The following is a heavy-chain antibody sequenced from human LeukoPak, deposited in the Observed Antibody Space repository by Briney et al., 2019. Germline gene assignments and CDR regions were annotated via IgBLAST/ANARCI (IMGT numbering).Heavy chain of an antibody. V-gene: IGHV4-38-2*02. J-gene: IGHJ4*02. D-gene: IGHD3-10*01. Sequence: PSETLSLTCTVSGYSISSGYYWGWIRQPPGKGLEWIGSIYHSGSTYYNPSLKSRVTISVDTSKNQFSLKLSSVTAADTAVYYCARRYTYYYGSGSYQLDYWGQGTLVTVSS. CDR1: GYSISSGYY. CDR2: IYHSGST. CDR3: ARRYTYYYGSGSYQLDY.